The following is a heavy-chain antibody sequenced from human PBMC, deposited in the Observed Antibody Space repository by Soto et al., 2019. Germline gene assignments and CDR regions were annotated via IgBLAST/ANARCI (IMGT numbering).Heavy chain of an antibody. CDR3: GRISSHGDYAY. Sequence: SETLSLTCTVSGGSINSGDYFWTWIRQPPGKGLEWIGYIYHTGTTYYNMSLKSRVTISVDRSKNQFSLKLSSVTAADTAVYYCGRISSHGDYAYWGQGTLVTVSS. D-gene: IGHD4-17*01. CDR1: GGSINSGDYF. V-gene: IGHV4-30-2*01. J-gene: IGHJ4*02. CDR2: IYHTGTT.